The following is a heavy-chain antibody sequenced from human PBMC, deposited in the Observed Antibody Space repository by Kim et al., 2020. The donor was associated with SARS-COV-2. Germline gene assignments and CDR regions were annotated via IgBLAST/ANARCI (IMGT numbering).Heavy chain of an antibody. Sequence: SETLSLTCTVSGGSSRRYYWSWIRQPPGKGLECIGYIYYSGSTNYNPSLNSRVTISVDTSKNQFSLKLSSVTAADTAVYYCASHPRIVVVSQGYFDLWGRGTVVTGSS. J-gene: IGHJ2*01. CDR1: GGSSRRYY. D-gene: IGHD3-22*01. CDR2: IYYSGST. V-gene: IGHV4-59*08. CDR3: ASHPRIVVVSQGYFDL.